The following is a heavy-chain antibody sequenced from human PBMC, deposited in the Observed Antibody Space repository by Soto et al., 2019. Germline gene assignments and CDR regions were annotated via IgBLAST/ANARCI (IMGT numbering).Heavy chain of an antibody. CDR3: AKGESTTVFAFNDY. Sequence: EVQLVESGGGLVQPGRSLRLSCAASGFTFDDYAMHWVRQGPGKGLEWVSSISWNSGNLGYADSVKGRFTISRDNAKNSLYLQMNSLRGEDTALYYCAKGESTTVFAFNDYWGQGTLVTVSS. CDR2: ISWNSGNL. J-gene: IGHJ4*02. V-gene: IGHV3-9*01. CDR1: GFTFDDYA. D-gene: IGHD4-17*01.